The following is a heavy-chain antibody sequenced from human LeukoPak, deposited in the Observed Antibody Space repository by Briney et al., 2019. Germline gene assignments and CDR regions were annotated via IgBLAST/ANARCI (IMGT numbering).Heavy chain of an antibody. CDR2: IYPGDSDT. Sequence: GESLKISCKGSGYSFTSYWIGWVRQMPGKGLEWMGIIYPGDSDTRYSPPFQGQVTISADKSISTAYLQWSSLKASDTAMYYCARHYDSSGYYFNYWGQGTLVTVSS. V-gene: IGHV5-51*01. CDR1: GYSFTSYW. CDR3: ARHYDSSGYYFNY. D-gene: IGHD3-22*01. J-gene: IGHJ4*02.